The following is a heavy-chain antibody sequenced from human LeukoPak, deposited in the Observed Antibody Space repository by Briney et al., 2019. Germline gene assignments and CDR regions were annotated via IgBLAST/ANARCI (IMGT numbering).Heavy chain of an antibody. J-gene: IGHJ4*02. CDR1: RFTFRTFA. V-gene: IGHV3-33*06. Sequence: GGSLRLSCAASRFTFRTFAMAWARQAPGKGLEWVAAIWFDGTEGPDKNYADSVRGRFLISRDDSKNTLFLQMNNLRAEDTAVYYCAKEAGSGWRYFDNWGQGTLVTVSS. CDR2: IWFDGTEGPDK. CDR3: AKEAGSGWRYFDN. D-gene: IGHD6-19*01.